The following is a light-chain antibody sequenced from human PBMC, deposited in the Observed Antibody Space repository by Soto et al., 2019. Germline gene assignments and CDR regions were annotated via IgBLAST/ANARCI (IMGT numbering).Light chain of an antibody. CDR1: SSDVGGYNY. CDR2: EVS. CDR3: SSYAGSNNVV. J-gene: IGLJ2*01. Sequence: QSALTQPPSASGSPGQSVTISCTGTSSDVGGYNYVSWCQQHPGKAPKLMIYEVSKRPSGVPDRFSGSKSGNTASLTVSGLQADDEADYYCSSYAGSNNVVFGGGTKLTVL. V-gene: IGLV2-8*01.